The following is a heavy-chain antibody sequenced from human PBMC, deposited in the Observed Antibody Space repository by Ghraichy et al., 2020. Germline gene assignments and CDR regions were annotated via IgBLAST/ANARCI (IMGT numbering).Heavy chain of an antibody. Sequence: SQTLSLTCAISGDSVSSNSAAWNWIRQSPSRGLEWLGRTYYRSKWYNDYAVSVKSRITINPDTSKNQFSLQLNSVTPEDTAVYYCARMGKVGASHYYYYYGMDVWGQGTTVTVSS. V-gene: IGHV6-1*01. CDR2: TYYRSKWYN. J-gene: IGHJ6*02. CDR3: ARMGKVGASHYYYYYGMDV. D-gene: IGHD1-26*01. CDR1: GDSVSSNSAA.